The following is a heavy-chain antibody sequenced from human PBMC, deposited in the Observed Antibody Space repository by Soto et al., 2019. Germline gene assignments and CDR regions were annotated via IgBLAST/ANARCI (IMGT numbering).Heavy chain of an antibody. V-gene: IGHV3-23*01. J-gene: IGHJ6*02. CDR3: AKVLRAIDFWSGYYQRYYYYGMDV. CDR2: ISGSGGST. D-gene: IGHD3-3*01. CDR1: GFTFSSYA. Sequence: GGSLRLSCAASGFTFSSYAMSWVRQAPGKGLEWVSAISGSGGSTYYADSVKGRFAISRDNSKNTLYLQMNSLRAEDTAVYYCAKVLRAIDFWSGYYQRYYYYGMDVWGQGTTVTVSS.